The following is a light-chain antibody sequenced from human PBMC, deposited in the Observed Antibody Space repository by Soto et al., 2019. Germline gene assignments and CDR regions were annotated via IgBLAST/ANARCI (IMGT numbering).Light chain of an antibody. V-gene: IGLV1-40*01. CDR3: QSYDSSLQV. Sequence: QSVLTQPPSVSGAPGQRVTISCTGSSSNIGAGYDVHWYQQLPGTAPKLLIYGNINRPSGVPDRFSGSESGTSASLAITGLQAEDEADYYCQSYDSSLQVFGTGTKVTVL. CDR1: SSNIGAGYD. J-gene: IGLJ1*01. CDR2: GNI.